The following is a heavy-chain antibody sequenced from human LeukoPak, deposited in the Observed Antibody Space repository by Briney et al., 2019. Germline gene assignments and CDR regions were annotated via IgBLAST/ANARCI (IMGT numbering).Heavy chain of an antibody. Sequence: GGSLRLSCAASGFTVSSNYMSWVRQAPGKGLEWVSVIYSGGSTYYADSVKGRFNISRDNSKNTLYLQMNSLRAEDTAVYYCARGSDTAMVTLDYWGQGTLVTVSS. D-gene: IGHD5-18*01. CDR3: ARGSDTAMVTLDY. V-gene: IGHV3-66*01. CDR1: GFTVSSNY. J-gene: IGHJ4*02. CDR2: IYSGGST.